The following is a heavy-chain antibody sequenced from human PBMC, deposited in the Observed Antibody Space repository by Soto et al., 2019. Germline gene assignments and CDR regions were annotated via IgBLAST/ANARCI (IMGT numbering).Heavy chain of an antibody. Sequence: QLQLQESGPGLVKPSATLSLTCTVSGGSISGSSYYWGWIRQPPGKGLEWIGATYYTGRTYYKPSLKSRVTISVDTSKNQFSLKLNSVSAADTAVYYCASGGEGSIAVAGWGQGTLVTVSS. J-gene: IGHJ4*02. CDR2: TYYTGRT. CDR3: ASGGEGSIAVAG. D-gene: IGHD6-19*01. CDR1: GGSISGSSYY. V-gene: IGHV4-39*01.